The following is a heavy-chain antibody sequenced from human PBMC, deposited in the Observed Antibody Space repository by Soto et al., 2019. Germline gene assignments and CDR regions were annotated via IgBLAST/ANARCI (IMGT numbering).Heavy chain of an antibody. V-gene: IGHV1-3*01. CDR2: INAGNGNT. D-gene: IGHD6-13*01. CDR1: GYTFTNYA. CDR3: AREGGRYSSSWHFGYYYYGMDV. J-gene: IGHJ6*02. Sequence: ASVKVSCKASGYTFTNYAMHWVRQAPGQRLEWMGWINAGNGNTKYSQKFQGRVTITRDTSASTAYMELSSLRSEDTAVYYCAREGGRYSSSWHFGYYYYGMDVWGQGTTVTVSS.